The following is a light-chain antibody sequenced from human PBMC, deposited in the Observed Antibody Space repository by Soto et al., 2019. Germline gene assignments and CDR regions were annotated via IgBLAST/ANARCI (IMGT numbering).Light chain of an antibody. CDR2: KDR. J-gene: IGLJ2*01. V-gene: IGLV3-27*01. CDR3: YSRADNNPL. Sequence: SYELTQPSSVSVSPGQTARIPCSGDILAKKYSRWFQQKPGQAPVLVIYKDRERPSGIPERFSASSSGTTVTLTITGAQVDDEADYYCYSRADNNPLFGGGTKLTVL. CDR1: ILAKKY.